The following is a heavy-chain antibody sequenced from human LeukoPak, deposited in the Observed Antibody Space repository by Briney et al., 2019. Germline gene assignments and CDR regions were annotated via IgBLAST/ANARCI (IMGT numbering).Heavy chain of an antibody. V-gene: IGHV1-2*02. J-gene: IGHJ6*03. Sequence: ASVKVSCKASGYTFTSYAMNWVRQAPGQGLEWMGWINPTSGGTNYAQKFQDRVTMTRDTSMTTVYMELSRLTSDDTAVYYCARASIPVFYYMDVWGKGTTVTVSS. CDR1: GYTFTSYA. CDR3: ARASIPVFYYMDV. CDR2: INPTSGGT. D-gene: IGHD2-21*01.